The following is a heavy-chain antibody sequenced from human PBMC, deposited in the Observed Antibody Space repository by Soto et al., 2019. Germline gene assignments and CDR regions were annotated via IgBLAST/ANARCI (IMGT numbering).Heavy chain of an antibody. V-gene: IGHV4-30-4*01. D-gene: IGHD6-6*01. CDR3: ARERPCDGLDV. CDR1: GGSMNSGHYY. CDR2: IDNSGST. J-gene: IGHJ6*02. Sequence: TLSLTCTVSGGSMNSGHYYWTWIRQAPGKGLEWIGYIDNSGSTYYNPTLKSGFTMSVDTSKNQFSLKLTSVTAADTAVYYCARERPCDGLDVWGQGTTVTVSS.